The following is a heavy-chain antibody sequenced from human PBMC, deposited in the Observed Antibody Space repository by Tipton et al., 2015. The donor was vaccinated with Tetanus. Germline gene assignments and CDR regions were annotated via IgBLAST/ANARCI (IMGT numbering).Heavy chain of an antibody. V-gene: IGHV1-46*01. CDR3: ARVFIAVAGHNWFDP. CDR1: GYTFTSYY. Sequence: QSGPEVKKPEASVKVSCKASGYTFTSYYMHWVRQAPGQGLEWMGIINPSGGSTSYAQKFQGRVTMTRDTSTSTVYMELSSLRSEDTAVYYCARVFIAVAGHNWFDPWGQGTLVTGSS. D-gene: IGHD6-19*01. CDR2: INPSGGST. J-gene: IGHJ5*02.